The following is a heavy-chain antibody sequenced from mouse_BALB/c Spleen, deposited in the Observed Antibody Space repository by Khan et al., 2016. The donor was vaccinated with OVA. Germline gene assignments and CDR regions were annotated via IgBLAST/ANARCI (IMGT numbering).Heavy chain of an antibody. Sequence: EVELVESGGGLVQPGGSRKLSCAASGFTFSRFGMHWVRQAPEKGLEWVAYISSGSSTIYYADTVKGRFTISRDNPKNTLFLQMTSLRSEVTAMYYCARDSNFDYWGQGTTLTVSS. V-gene: IGHV5-17*02. CDR1: GFTFSRFG. CDR3: ARDSNFDY. J-gene: IGHJ2*01. CDR2: ISSGSSTI.